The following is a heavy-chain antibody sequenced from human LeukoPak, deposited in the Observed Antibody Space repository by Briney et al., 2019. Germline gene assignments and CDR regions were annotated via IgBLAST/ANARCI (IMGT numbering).Heavy chain of an antibody. CDR1: GYTFTSYG. J-gene: IGHJ5*02. CDR2: ISAYNGNT. CDR3: ARDNSVRDEAWWFNP. V-gene: IGHV1-18*01. Sequence: ASVKVSCKASGYTFTSYGISWVRQAPGQGLEWMGWISAYNGNTNYAQKLQGRVTMTKDTSTSTAYMELRSLRSDDTAVYYCARDNSVRDEAWWFNPWGQGTLVTVSS. D-gene: IGHD5-24*01.